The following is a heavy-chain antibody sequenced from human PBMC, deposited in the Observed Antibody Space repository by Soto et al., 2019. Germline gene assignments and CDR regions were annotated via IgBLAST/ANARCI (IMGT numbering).Heavy chain of an antibody. D-gene: IGHD3-16*01. V-gene: IGHV4-4*02. Sequence: PSETLSLTCTVSGVSISSGNWWTWVRQSPRKGLEYIGEIFHDGTANYFPSFERRVAMSVEKSKNQFSLKLTSVTAADAAIYYCARIVYDTRLDYLYFDFWGQGAQLTVYS. CDR2: IFHDGTA. CDR1: GVSISSGNW. CDR3: ARIVYDTRLDYLYFDF. J-gene: IGHJ4*02.